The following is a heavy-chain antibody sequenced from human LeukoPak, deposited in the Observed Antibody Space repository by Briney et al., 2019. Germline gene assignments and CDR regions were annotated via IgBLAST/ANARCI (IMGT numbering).Heavy chain of an antibody. D-gene: IGHD3-16*01. CDR1: GYTFTDYY. CDR2: INPNGGGA. V-gene: IGHV1-2*02. CDR3: ARSTGTTFAFSDY. Sequence: ASVKVSSKASGYTFTDYYMHWERQAPGQRGELMGWINPNGGGANYAQKFEGRVTMTRDTSISTAYMELSRLRSDDTAVDYCARSTGTTFAFSDYWGQGTLVTVSS. J-gene: IGHJ4*02.